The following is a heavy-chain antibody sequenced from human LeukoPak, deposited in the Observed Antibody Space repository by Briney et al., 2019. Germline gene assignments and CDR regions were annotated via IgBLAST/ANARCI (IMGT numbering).Heavy chain of an antibody. CDR3: ARVEYSYGLGFDY. D-gene: IGHD5-18*01. CDR1: GGSISSGEYY. J-gene: IGHJ4*02. V-gene: IGHV4-30-4*01. CDR2: IYYSGST. Sequence: SETLSLTRTVSGGSISSGEYYWSWIRQPPGKGLEWIGYIYYSGSTYYNPSLKSRVTISVDTSKNQFSLKLSSVTAADTAVYYCARVEYSYGLGFDYWGQGTLVTVSS.